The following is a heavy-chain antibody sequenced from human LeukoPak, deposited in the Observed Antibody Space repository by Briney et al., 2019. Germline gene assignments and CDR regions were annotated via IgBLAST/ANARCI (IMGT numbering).Heavy chain of an antibody. CDR3: ARDWNYGGNIDY. V-gene: IGHV3-48*03. Sequence: PGGSLRLSCAASGFTFSSYEMNWVRQAPGKGLEWVSYITTGGSTTHYADSVKGRFTISRDNAKNSLYLQMNSLRAEDTAVYYCARDWNYGGNIDYWGQGTLVTVSS. CDR2: ITTGGSTT. CDR1: GFTFSSYE. D-gene: IGHD4-23*01. J-gene: IGHJ4*02.